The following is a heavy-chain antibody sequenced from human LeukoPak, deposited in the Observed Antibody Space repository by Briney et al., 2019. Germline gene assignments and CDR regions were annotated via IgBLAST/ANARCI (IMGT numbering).Heavy chain of an antibody. D-gene: IGHD3-22*01. CDR3: ARIDVVIGAFDI. CDR1: GYTFTSYY. CDR2: INPSGGST. V-gene: IGHV1-46*01. Sequence: ASVKVSCTASGYTFTSYYMHWVRQAPGQGLEWMGIINPSGGSTSYAQKFQGRVTMTRDTSTSTVYMELGSLRSEDTAVYYCARIDVVIGAFDIWGQGTMVTVSS. J-gene: IGHJ3*02.